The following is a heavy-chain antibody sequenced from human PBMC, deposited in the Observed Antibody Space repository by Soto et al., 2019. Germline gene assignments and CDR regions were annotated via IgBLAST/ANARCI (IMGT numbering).Heavy chain of an antibody. CDR3: ARAVNYDFWSGYSDWFDP. Sequence: QVQLQESGPGLVKPSETLSLTCTVSGGSISSYYWSWIRQPPGKGLEWNGYIYYSGSTNYKPSLKSRVTISVDTSKNQFSLKLSSVTAADTAVYYCARAVNYDFWSGYSDWFDPWGQGTLVTVSS. CDR2: IYYSGST. D-gene: IGHD3-3*01. J-gene: IGHJ5*02. CDR1: GGSISSYY. V-gene: IGHV4-59*01.